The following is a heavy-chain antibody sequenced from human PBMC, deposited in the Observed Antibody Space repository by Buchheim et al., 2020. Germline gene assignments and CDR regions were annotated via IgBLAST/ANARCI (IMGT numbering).Heavy chain of an antibody. CDR2: INSDGSST. J-gene: IGHJ4*02. Sequence: EVQLVESGGGLVQPGGSLRLSCAASGFTFSSYWMHWVRQAPGKGLVWVSRINSDGSSTSYADSVKGRFTISRDNAKNTPYLQMNSLRAEDTAVYYCARDATLGYYDFWSGYSGAYYFDYWGQGTL. CDR1: GFTFSSYW. D-gene: IGHD3-3*01. CDR3: ARDATLGYYDFWSGYSGAYYFDY. V-gene: IGHV3-74*01.